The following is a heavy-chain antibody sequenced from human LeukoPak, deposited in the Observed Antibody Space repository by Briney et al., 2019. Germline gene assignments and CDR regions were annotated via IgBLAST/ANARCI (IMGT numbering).Heavy chain of an antibody. CDR1: GFTFSSFG. J-gene: IGHJ4*02. D-gene: IGHD3-10*01. V-gene: IGHV3-30*02. CDR3: AKDGEVPRFRDH. CDR2: IQYDGSNK. Sequence: PGGSLRLSCAASGFTFSSFGMHWVRQAPGKGLEWVAFIQYDGSNKYYADSMKGRFTISRDNPKNTLYLQMNSLRSEDTAVYYCAKDGEVPRFRDHWGQGTLVTVSS.